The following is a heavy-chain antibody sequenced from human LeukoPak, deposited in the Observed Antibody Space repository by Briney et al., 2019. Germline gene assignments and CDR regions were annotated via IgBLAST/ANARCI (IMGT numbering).Heavy chain of an antibody. V-gene: IGHV4-4*02. CDR3: AREGLYYYGSGSYYYYYYMDV. CDR1: GGSISSSNW. Sequence: SETLSLTCAVSGGSISSSNWWSWVRQPPGKGLEWIGEIYHSGSTNYNPSLKSRVTISVDKSKNQFSLKLSSVTAADTAVYYCAREGLYYYGSGSYYYYYYMDVWGKGTTVTISS. D-gene: IGHD3-10*01. CDR2: IYHSGST. J-gene: IGHJ6*03.